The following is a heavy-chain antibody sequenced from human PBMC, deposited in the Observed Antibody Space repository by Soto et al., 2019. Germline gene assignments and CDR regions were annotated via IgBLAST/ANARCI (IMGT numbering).Heavy chain of an antibody. CDR3: ARGTEDLTSNFDY. CDR1: GFTFTRYS. J-gene: IGHJ4*02. V-gene: IGHV3-21*06. CDR2: ISSTTNYI. Sequence: GGSLRLSCAASGFTFTRYSMNWVRQAPGKGLEWVSSISSTTNYIYYGDSMKGRFTISRDNAKNSLYLEMNSLRAEDTAVYYCARGTEDLTSNFDYWGQGTLVTVSS.